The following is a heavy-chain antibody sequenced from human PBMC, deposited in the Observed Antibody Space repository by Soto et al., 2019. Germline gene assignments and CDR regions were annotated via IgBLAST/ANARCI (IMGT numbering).Heavy chain of an antibody. Sequence: QVRVVQSGAEVKKPGASVKVSCKTSGYTFTDYDINWVRQAPGQGLEWMGWVSPDNDNAGYAQQIEGRVTKTSETSISTNYMELSNRKSGDTADYDCAETTGYWGQGTKVTVSS. CDR2: VSPDNDNA. CDR3: AETTGY. CDR1: GYTFTDYD. V-gene: IGHV1-8*01. D-gene: IGHD2-8*02. J-gene: IGHJ4*02.